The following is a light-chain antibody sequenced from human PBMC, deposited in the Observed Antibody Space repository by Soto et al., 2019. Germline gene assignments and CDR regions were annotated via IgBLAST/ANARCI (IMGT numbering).Light chain of an antibody. V-gene: IGKV1-39*01. Sequence: DIQMTQSPSSLSASVGERVTITCRASQSISNFLNWYQQKPGKAPKLLIYAASSFQSGVPSRFSGSGSETDFTLTISSLQPEDFATYYCQQSYSTPRTFGQGTKVEIK. CDR2: AAS. CDR1: QSISNF. CDR3: QQSYSTPRT. J-gene: IGKJ1*01.